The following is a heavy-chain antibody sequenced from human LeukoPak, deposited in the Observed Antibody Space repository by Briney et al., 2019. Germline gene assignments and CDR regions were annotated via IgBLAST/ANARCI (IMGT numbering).Heavy chain of an antibody. D-gene: IGHD1-1*01. CDR3: ARGPLPTTRAFDI. V-gene: IGHV3-53*01. Sequence: GGSLRLSCAASGFIVSSNYMSWVRQAPGKGLEWVSVFYTGGTTDYANSVRGRFTISRDNSKDTLYLQMNSLRAEDTAVYYCARGPLPTTRAFDIWGQGTLVTVSS. CDR1: GFIVSSNY. J-gene: IGHJ3*02. CDR2: FYTGGTT.